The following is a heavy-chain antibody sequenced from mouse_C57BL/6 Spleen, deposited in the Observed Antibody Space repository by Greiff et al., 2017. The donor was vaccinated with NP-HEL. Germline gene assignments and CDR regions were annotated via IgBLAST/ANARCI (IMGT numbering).Heavy chain of an antibody. CDR2: LHPNSGRT. D-gene: IGHD4-1*01. CDR3: ERELNGTAY. Sequence: QVQLQQPGAELVKPGASVKLSCKASGYTFTSYWLHWVKQRPGQGLEWIGMLHPNSGRTNYNEKFKGKATLTGNKSSSTAYMQLSSLTSEDSAVKEWERELNGTAYWGQGTLGTVSA. CDR1: GYTFTSYW. V-gene: IGHV1-64*01. J-gene: IGHJ3*01.